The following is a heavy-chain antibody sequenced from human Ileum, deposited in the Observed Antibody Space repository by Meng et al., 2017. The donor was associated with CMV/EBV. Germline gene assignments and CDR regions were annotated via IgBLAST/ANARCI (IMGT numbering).Heavy chain of an antibody. V-gene: IGHV4-59*01. CDR1: GGPISSYY. Sequence: SETLSPTCTVSGGPISSYYWSWIRQSPGQGLEWIGYIYYNGNTNYNTSLKSRVTMSVDTSKNQSSLKLRPVTAADTAVYYCARYERDGSGGLWFVPWGQGTLVTVSS. CDR3: ARYERDGSGGLWFVP. D-gene: IGHD3-10*01. CDR2: IYYNGNT. J-gene: IGHJ5*01.